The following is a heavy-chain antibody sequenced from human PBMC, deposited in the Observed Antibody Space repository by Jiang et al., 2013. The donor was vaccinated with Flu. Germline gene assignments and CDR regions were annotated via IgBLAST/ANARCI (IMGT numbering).Heavy chain of an antibody. J-gene: IGHJ6*02. D-gene: IGHD3-3*01. CDR2: INPNSGGT. Sequence: SGAEVKKPGASVKVSCKASGYTFTGYYMHWVRQAPGQGLEWMGWINPNSGGTNYAQKFQGRVTMTRDTSISTAYMELSRLRSDDTAVYYCAREAPIRWSGSGAAEPMDVWGQGTTVTVSS. V-gene: IGHV1-2*02. CDR1: GYTFTGYY. CDR3: AREAPIRWSGSGAAEPMDV.